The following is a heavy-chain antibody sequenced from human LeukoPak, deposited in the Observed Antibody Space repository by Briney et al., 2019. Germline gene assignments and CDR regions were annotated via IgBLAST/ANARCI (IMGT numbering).Heavy chain of an antibody. CDR3: ARLRSHLWFGDYDY. D-gene: IGHD3-10*01. V-gene: IGHV5-51*01. CDR1: GYSFTSFW. Sequence: GESLKISCKGSGYSFTSFWIGWVRQIPGKGLEWIGIIYPGDSDTRYSPSFQGQVTISADKSISTAYLQWSSLKASDTAMYYCARLRSHLWFGDYDYWGRGTLVTVSS. J-gene: IGHJ4*02. CDR2: IYPGDSDT.